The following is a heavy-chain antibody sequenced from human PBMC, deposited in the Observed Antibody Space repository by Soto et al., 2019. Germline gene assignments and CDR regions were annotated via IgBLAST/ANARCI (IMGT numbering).Heavy chain of an antibody. CDR1: GYTFTNYW. J-gene: IGHJ6*02. Sequence: GESLKISCKGSGYTFTNYWIGWVRQMPGKGLEWMGIIYPGDSDTKYNPSFQGQVTISADKSITATYLRWTSLKASDTAIYYCAASIFYYGMDVWGQGTTVTVSS. V-gene: IGHV5-51*01. CDR2: IYPGDSDT. CDR3: AASIFYYGMDV.